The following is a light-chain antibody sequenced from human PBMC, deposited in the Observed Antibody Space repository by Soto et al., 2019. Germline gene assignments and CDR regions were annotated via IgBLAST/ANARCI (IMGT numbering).Light chain of an antibody. Sequence: QSVLTQPASVSGSPGQSITISCTGTSSDVGGYDYVSWYQQHPGKAPKVIIYDVNNRPSGVSSRFSGSKSGNTASLSISGLQAEDEADYYCSSYSSSATNYVFGSGNKVNV. CDR2: DVN. J-gene: IGLJ1*01. V-gene: IGLV2-14*03. CDR3: SSYSSSATNYV. CDR1: SSDVGGYDY.